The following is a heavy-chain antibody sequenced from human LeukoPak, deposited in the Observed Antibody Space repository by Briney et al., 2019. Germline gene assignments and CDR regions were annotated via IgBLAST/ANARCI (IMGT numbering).Heavy chain of an antibody. Sequence: KPSETLSLTCTVSGGSISSYYWSGIRQPPGKGLEWIGYIYYSGSTNYNPSLKSRVTISGDTSKNQFSLKLSSVTAADTAVYYCARHGWFDPWGQGTLVTVSS. CDR3: ARHGWFDP. CDR1: GGSISSYY. J-gene: IGHJ5*02. V-gene: IGHV4-59*08. CDR2: IYYSGST.